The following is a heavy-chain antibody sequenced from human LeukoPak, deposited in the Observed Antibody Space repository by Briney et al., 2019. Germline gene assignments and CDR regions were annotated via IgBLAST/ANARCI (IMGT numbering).Heavy chain of an antibody. CDR1: GYSISSGYY. CDR3: ARDEVGGSYLIDY. J-gene: IGHJ4*02. CDR2: IYHSGST. Sequence: PSETLSLTCAVSGYSISSGYYWGWIRQPPGKGLEWIGCIYHSGSTYYNSSLKSRVSLSVDTSKNQFSLKLDTVTAADTAVYYCARDEVGGSYLIDYWGQGTLVTVSS. D-gene: IGHD1-26*01. V-gene: IGHV4-38-2*02.